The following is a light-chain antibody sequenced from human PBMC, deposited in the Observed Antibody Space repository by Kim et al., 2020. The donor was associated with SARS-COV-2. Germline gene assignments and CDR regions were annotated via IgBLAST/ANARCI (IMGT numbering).Light chain of an antibody. V-gene: IGKV3-20*01. Sequence: SLSPGERATLAGRASQTVTSNFLAWYQQKPGQAPRLLIYGASSRATGIPDRFSGSGSGTDFILTISRLEPEDFAVYYCQQYGDWYSFGQGTKLEI. CDR1: QTVTSNF. CDR2: GAS. CDR3: QQYGDWYS. J-gene: IGKJ2*03.